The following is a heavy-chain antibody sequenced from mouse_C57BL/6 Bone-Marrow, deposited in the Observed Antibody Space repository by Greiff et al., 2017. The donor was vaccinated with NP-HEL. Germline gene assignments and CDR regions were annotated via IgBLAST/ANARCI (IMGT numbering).Heavy chain of an antibody. CDR2: IDPSDSET. V-gene: IGHV1-52*01. D-gene: IGHD1-1*01. J-gene: IGHJ3*01. CDR1: GYTFTSYW. Sequence: QVQLQQPGAELVRPGSSVKLSCKASGYTFTSYWMHWVKQRPIQGLEWIGNIDPSDSETHYYQKFKDKATLTVDKSSSTAYMQLSSLTSEDSAVYYCARSRVYYGSSYPFAYWGQGTLVTVSA. CDR3: ARSRVYYGSSYPFAY.